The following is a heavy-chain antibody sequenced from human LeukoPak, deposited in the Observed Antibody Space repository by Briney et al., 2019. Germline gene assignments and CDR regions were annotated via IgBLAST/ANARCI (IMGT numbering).Heavy chain of an antibody. CDR3: ARDLRYYGSGSYKAFDI. V-gene: IGHV4-59*12. Sequence: PSETLSLTCTVSGGSISSYYWSWIRQPPGKGLEWIGYIYYSGSTNYNPSLKSRVTISVDTSKNQFSLKLSSVTAADTAVYYCARDLRYYGSGSYKAFDIWGQGTMVTVSS. D-gene: IGHD3-10*01. J-gene: IGHJ3*02. CDR1: GGSISSYY. CDR2: IYYSGST.